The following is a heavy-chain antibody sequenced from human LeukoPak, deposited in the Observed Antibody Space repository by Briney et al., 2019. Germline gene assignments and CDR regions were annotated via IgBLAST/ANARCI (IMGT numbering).Heavy chain of an antibody. CDR1: GFTFSSYW. J-gene: IGHJ6*03. Sequence: GGSLRLSCAASGFTFSSYWMSWVRQAPGKGLEWVGRIKSKTDGGTTDYAAPVKGRFTISRDGSKNTLYLQMNSLKTEDTAVYYCTTAIYGSGSYYSRGYYYYMDVWGKGTTVTVSS. D-gene: IGHD3-10*01. V-gene: IGHV3-15*01. CDR2: IKSKTDGGTT. CDR3: TTAIYGSGSYYSRGYYYYMDV.